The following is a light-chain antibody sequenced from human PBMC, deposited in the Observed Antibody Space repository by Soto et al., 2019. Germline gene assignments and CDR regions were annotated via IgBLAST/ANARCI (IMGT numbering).Light chain of an antibody. CDR2: DVS. CDR3: SSYTSSSTLLYV. V-gene: IGLV2-14*01. CDR1: SSDVGGYNY. Sequence: QSALTQPASVSGSPGQSITISCTGTSSDVGGYNYVSWYQQHQGKAPKLMIYDVSNRPSGVSNRFSGSKSGNTASLTISGLQAEDEADYYCSSYTSSSTLLYVFGTGTKVTVL. J-gene: IGLJ1*01.